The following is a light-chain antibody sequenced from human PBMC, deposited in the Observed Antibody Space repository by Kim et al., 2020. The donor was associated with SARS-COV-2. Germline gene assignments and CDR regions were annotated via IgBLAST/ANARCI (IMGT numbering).Light chain of an antibody. CDR3: QKYNSDPWT. CDR2: AAS. V-gene: IGKV1-27*01. CDR1: QDIASC. J-gene: IGKJ1*01. Sequence: DIQMTQSPSSLSASVGDRVTITCRASQDIASCLAWYQQKPGKVPQFLIYAASTLQSGVPSRFSGSGSGTDFTLTISSLQTEDVATYYCQKYNSDPWTFGPGTKVDIK.